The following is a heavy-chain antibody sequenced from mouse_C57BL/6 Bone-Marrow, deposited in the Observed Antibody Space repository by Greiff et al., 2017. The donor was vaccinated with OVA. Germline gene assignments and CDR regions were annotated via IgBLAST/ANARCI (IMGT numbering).Heavy chain of an antibody. CDR2: IDPSDSET. CDR1: GYTFTSYW. CDR3: ARSDISGYLYYYAMDY. D-gene: IGHD3-2*02. V-gene: IGHV1-52*01. Sequence: QVQLQQPGAELVRPGSSVKLSCKASGYTFTSYWMHWVKQRPIQGLEWIGNIDPSDSETHYNQKFKDKATLTVDKSSSTAYMQLSRLTSEDSAVYYCARSDISGYLYYYAMDYWGQGTSVTVSS. J-gene: IGHJ4*01.